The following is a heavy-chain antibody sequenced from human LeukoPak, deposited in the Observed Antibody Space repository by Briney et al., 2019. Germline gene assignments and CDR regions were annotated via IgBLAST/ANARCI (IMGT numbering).Heavy chain of an antibody. V-gene: IGHV4-4*07. CDR1: GGSISSNY. CDR2: IHSSGST. Sequence: SETLSLTCAVSGGSISSNYWNWIRQAAGKGLEWIGRIHSSGSTNYNPSLKSRVTMSVDTSKNQFTLNLSSVTAADTAVYYCARANAFDLWGQGTMVTVSS. J-gene: IGHJ3*01. CDR3: ARANAFDL.